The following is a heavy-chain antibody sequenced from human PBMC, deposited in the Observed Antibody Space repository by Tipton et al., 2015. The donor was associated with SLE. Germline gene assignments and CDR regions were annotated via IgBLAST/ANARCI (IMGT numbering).Heavy chain of an antibody. Sequence: GLVKPSETLSLTCTVSGYSISRGYYWGWIRQPPGGGLEWLGSVYPGGTAYYNPSLKSRVTISVDTSKNQFSLKLSSVTAADTAVYYCARGTAEAYYDSSGLGYFDYWGQGTLVTVSS. V-gene: IGHV4-38-2*02. CDR1: GYSISRGYY. D-gene: IGHD3-22*01. CDR3: ARGTAEAYYDSSGLGYFDY. J-gene: IGHJ4*02. CDR2: VYPGGTA.